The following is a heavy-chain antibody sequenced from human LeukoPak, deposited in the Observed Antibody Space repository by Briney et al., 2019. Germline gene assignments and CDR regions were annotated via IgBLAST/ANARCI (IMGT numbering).Heavy chain of an antibody. CDR3: ANFQTVGVKPFEH. CDR1: GFTFRSHA. J-gene: IGHJ5*02. V-gene: IGHV3-21*01. CDR2: ISPDSAFI. D-gene: IGHD1-26*01. Sequence: GGSLRLSCAATGFTFRSHAMNWVRQAPGKGLEWVSSISPDSAFIPQADSVKGRFTISRDNAKNSLYLQMESLRVEDTAVYYCANFQTVGVKPFEHWGQGTLVTVSS.